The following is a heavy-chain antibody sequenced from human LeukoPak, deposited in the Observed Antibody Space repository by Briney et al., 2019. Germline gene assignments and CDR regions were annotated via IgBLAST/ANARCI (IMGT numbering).Heavy chain of an antibody. V-gene: IGHV3-48*03. CDR1: GFTFSNYA. CDR3: ARDGGPGYSSSWYLY. Sequence: GGSLRLSCAASGFTFSNYAMRWVRQAPGKGLEWVSYISSSGSTIYYADSVKGRFTISRDNAKNSLYLQMNSLRAEDTAVYYCARDGGPGYSSSWYLYWGQGTLVTVSS. J-gene: IGHJ4*02. CDR2: ISSSGSTI. D-gene: IGHD6-13*01.